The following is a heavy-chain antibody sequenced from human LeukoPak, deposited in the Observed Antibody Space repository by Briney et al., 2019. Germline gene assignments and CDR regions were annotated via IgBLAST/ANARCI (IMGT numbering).Heavy chain of an antibody. V-gene: IGHV3-30*18. J-gene: IGHJ4*02. D-gene: IGHD1-14*01. CDR1: GFTFSSYG. CDR2: ISYDGSNK. CDR3: AKDMTGSQDY. Sequence: GGSLRLSCAASGFTFSSYGMHWVRQAPGKGLEWVAVISYDGSNKYYADSVKGRFTISRDNSKNTLYLQMNSLKAEDTAVYYCAKDMTGSQDYWGQGTLVTVSS.